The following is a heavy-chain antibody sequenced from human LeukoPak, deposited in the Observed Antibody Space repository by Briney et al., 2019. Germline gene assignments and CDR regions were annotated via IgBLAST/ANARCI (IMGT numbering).Heavy chain of an antibody. CDR2: IEQDGSEE. CDR3: ARGEVDSNVDY. CDR1: GFTFSSYS. J-gene: IGHJ4*02. D-gene: IGHD4-11*01. V-gene: IGHV3-7*05. Sequence: GGSLRLSCAASGFTFSSYSMNWVRQAPGKGLEWVANIEQDGSEEYYVDSVKSRFTISRDNAKNSLYLQMNSLRAEDTAVYYCARGEVDSNVDYWGQGTLVTVSS.